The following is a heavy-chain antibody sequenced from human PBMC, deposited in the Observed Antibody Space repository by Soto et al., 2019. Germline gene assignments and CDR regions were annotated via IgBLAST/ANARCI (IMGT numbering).Heavy chain of an antibody. CDR1: GFTFSSYS. D-gene: IGHD3-10*01. Sequence: EVQLVESGGGLVKPGGSLRLSCAASGFTFSSYSMNWVRQAPGKGLEWVSSISSSSSYIYYADSVKGRFTISRDNAKDSLALQMNSLRAEDTAVYYCARFGGFGSNSYSYGMDVWGQGTTVTVSS. CDR3: ARFGGFGSNSYSYGMDV. V-gene: IGHV3-21*01. J-gene: IGHJ6*02. CDR2: ISSSSSYI.